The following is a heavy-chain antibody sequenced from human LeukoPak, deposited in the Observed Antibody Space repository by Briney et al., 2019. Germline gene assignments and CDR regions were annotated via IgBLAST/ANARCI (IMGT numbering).Heavy chain of an antibody. J-gene: IGHJ4*02. CDR2: IHWTGNIT. V-gene: IGHV3-20*04. Sequence: GGSLRLSCAASGFTFYEYGMSWVRQAPGPGLEWVSAIHWTGNITGYADSLTGRFTISRANAKHSLYLQMNSLRVEDTALYYCARSLGRRRIAAAGMDYFDYGGQGTLVTVSS. CDR1: GFTFYEYG. CDR3: ARSLGRRRIAAAGMDYFDY. D-gene: IGHD6-13*01.